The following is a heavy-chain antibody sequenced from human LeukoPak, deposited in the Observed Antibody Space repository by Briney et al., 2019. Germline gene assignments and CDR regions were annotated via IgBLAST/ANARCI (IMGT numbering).Heavy chain of an antibody. Sequence: GGSLRLACAASGFTFSNYPMSSVRQAPGKGLEWVSGISTSGGSTYYADSVKGRFTISRDISKNTLYLQMNSLRGEDTAVHYCAKVVGGKGWVFDSWGQGTLVTASS. CDR3: AKVVGGKGWVFDS. D-gene: IGHD1-26*01. V-gene: IGHV3-23*01. J-gene: IGHJ4*02. CDR2: ISTSGGST. CDR1: GFTFSNYP.